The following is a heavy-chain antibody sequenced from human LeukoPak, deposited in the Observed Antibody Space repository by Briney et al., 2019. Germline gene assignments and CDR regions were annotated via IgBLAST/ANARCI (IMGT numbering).Heavy chain of an antibody. CDR3: ARRSDFWNGYFFDY. V-gene: IGHV4-59*08. CDR1: VGSISNYY. J-gene: IGHJ4*02. CDR2: IYYSGST. Sequence: PSETLSLTCTVSVGSISNYYWSGIRQPPGKGLEWIGYIYYSGSTNYNPSLKSRVTISVDTSKNQFSLKLSSVTAADTAVYYCARRSDFWNGYFFDYWGQGTLVTVSS. D-gene: IGHD3-3*01.